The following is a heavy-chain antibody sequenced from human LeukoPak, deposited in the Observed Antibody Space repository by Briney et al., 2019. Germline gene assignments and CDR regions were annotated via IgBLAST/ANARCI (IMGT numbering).Heavy chain of an antibody. J-gene: IGHJ4*02. Sequence: GGSLRLSCAASGFTFSNAWMSWVRQAPGKGLEWVGRIKSKTDGGTTDYAAPVKGRFTISRDDSKNTLYLQMNSLKTEDTAVYYCTVDFWSGYYPPGDYWGQGTLVTVSS. CDR2: IKSKTDGGTT. CDR1: GFTFSNAW. CDR3: TVDFWSGYYPPGDY. V-gene: IGHV3-15*01. D-gene: IGHD3-3*01.